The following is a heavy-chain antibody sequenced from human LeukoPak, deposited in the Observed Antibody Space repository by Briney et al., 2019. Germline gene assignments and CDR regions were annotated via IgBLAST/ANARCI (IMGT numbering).Heavy chain of an antibody. CDR1: GFTFSSHS. J-gene: IGHJ4*02. V-gene: IGHV3-48*04. CDR2: ISSSSSTI. Sequence: PGGSLRLTCAASGFTFSSHSVSWVRQAPEKGLEWVSYISSSSSTIYYADSVKGRFTISRDNAKNSLYLQMNSLRAEDTAVYYCARAGSVHGFDYWGQGTLVTVSS. D-gene: IGHD1-14*01. CDR3: ARAGSVHGFDY.